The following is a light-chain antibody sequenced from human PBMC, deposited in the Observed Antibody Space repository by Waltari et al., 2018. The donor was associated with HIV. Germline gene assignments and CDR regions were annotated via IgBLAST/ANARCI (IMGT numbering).Light chain of an antibody. J-gene: IGKJ3*01. V-gene: IGKV1-39*01. Sequence: DIQMTQSPSSLSASTGDRIDITCRASQNVKNYLNWYQQKPGQATKILIYTATTLHTGVPSRFSGSGSGTEFTLTITNLQPEDFAVYFCQQSYYSPTFGPGTTVDFK. CDR1: QNVKNY. CDR2: TAT. CDR3: QQSYYSPT.